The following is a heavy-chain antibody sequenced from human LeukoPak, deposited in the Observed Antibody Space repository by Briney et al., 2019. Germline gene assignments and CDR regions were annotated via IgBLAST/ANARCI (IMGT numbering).Heavy chain of an antibody. Sequence: SETLSLTCTVSGGSISSYYWSWIRQPAGKGLEWIGRIYTSGSTNYNPSLKSRVTMPVDTSKNQSSLKLSSVTAADTAVYYCARERNYNDSSGYTDAFDIWGRGTMVTVSS. V-gene: IGHV4-4*07. D-gene: IGHD3-22*01. CDR3: ARERNYNDSSGYTDAFDI. J-gene: IGHJ3*02. CDR2: IYTSGST. CDR1: GGSISSYY.